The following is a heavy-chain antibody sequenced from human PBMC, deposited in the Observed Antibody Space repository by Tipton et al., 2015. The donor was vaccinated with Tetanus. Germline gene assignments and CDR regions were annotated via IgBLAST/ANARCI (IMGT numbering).Heavy chain of an antibody. V-gene: IGHV2-70*04. J-gene: IGHJ6*02. CDR1: GFSLSTSGMR. Sequence: LVKPTQTLTLTCTFYGFSLSTSGMRVSWIRQPPGKALEWLARIDWDDDQFYSTSLKTRPTISKDTSNNQVVLTMTTMDPVDTATYYCAGGSGQYGSGSYSPYYYYGMDVWGQGTTVTVSS. D-gene: IGHD3-10*01. CDR2: IDWDDDQ. CDR3: AGGSGQYGSGSYSPYYYYGMDV.